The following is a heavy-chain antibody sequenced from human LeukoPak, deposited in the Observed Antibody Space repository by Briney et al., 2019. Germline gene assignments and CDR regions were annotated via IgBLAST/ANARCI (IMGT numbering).Heavy chain of an antibody. D-gene: IGHD3-22*01. CDR2: INPNSGGT. V-gene: IGHV1-2*06. CDR1: GYTFTGYY. Sequence: GASVKASCKASGYTFTGYYMHWVRQAPGQGLEWMGRINPNSGGTNYAQKFQGRVTMTRDTSISTAYMELSRLRSDDTAVYYCAREIYYYDSSGYITTWGQGTLVTVSS. J-gene: IGHJ5*02. CDR3: AREIYYYDSSGYITT.